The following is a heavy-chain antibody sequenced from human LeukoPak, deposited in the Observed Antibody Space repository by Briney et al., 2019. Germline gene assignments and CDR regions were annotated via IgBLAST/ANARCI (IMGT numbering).Heavy chain of an antibody. J-gene: IGHJ4*02. CDR3: ARTRGYSYGPPFDF. Sequence: GKSLRISCMCSGYSFTNYWITWVRHMPGKGLEWMGRIDPSDAYTNYSPSLQGHVTISADKSITIGYLQWSSLKASDTAMYYRARTRGYSYGPPFDFWGQGTLVTVSS. CDR2: IDPSDAYT. CDR1: GYSFTNYW. D-gene: IGHD5-18*01. V-gene: IGHV5-10-1*01.